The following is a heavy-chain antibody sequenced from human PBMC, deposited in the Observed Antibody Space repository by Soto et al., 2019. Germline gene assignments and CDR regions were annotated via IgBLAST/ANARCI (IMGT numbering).Heavy chain of an antibody. D-gene: IGHD3-9*01. CDR3: TRALLKSLDY. Sequence: PSETLSLTCSVSGDSISNNKWWSWVRQPPGKGLEWIGEMHHSGSIHYNASLKSRATLSVDKSKNQFSLNLNSVTAADTAMYYCTRALLKSLDYWGQGTLVTVSS. CDR1: GDSISNNKW. CDR2: MHHSGSI. V-gene: IGHV4-4*02. J-gene: IGHJ4*02.